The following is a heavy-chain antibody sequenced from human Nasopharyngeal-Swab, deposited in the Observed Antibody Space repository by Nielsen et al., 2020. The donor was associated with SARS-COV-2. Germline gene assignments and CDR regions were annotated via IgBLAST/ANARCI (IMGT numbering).Heavy chain of an antibody. V-gene: IGHV3-7*03. Sequence: GESLKISCAASGFTFSSYWMSWVRQAPGKGLEWVANIKQDGSEKYYVDSVKGRFTFSRDNAKNSLYLQMNSLRAEDTAVYYCARDFVGQMDVWGQGTTVTVSS. CDR3: ARDFVGQMDV. CDR1: GFTFSSYW. D-gene: IGHD3-10*01. CDR2: IKQDGSEK. J-gene: IGHJ6*02.